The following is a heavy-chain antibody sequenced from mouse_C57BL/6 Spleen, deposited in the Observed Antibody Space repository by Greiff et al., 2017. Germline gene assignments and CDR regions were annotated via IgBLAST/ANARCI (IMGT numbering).Heavy chain of an antibody. V-gene: IGHV1-18*01. CDR2: INPNNGGT. CDR1: GYTFTDYN. J-gene: IGHJ3*01. D-gene: IGHD2-5*01. Sequence: VQLQQSGPELVKPGASVKIPCKASGYTFTDYNMDWVKQSHGKSLEWIGDINPNNGGTIYNQKFKGKATLNVDKSSSTAYMELRSLTSEDTAVYYCARSGYSNYVRFAYWGQGTLVTVSA. CDR3: ARSGYSNYVRFAY.